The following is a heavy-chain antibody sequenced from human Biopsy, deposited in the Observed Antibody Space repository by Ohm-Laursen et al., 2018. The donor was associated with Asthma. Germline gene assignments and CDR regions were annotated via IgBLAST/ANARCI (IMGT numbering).Heavy chain of an antibody. CDR1: GDFVTSGSYY. Sequence: GTLSLTCTVSGDFVTSGSYYWSWIRQSPGKPLEWIGYVFYSGSTNYNPSLKSRVTISLDTSKNHFSLRLSFVTAADTAVYFCARGQGRGIQLWSLDPWGQGILVTVSS. J-gene: IGHJ5*02. V-gene: IGHV4-61*03. CDR3: ARGQGRGIQLWSLDP. D-gene: IGHD5-18*01. CDR2: VFYSGST.